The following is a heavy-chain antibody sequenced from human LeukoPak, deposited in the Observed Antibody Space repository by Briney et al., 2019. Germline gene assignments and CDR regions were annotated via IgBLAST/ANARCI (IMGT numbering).Heavy chain of an antibody. CDR3: ARSSGYLAHIDY. CDR1: GYTFTSYY. Sequence: ASVTVSCTASGYTFTSYYMHWVRQAPGQGLEWMGIINPSGGSTSYAQKFQGRVTMTRDTSTSTVYMELSSLRSEDTAVYYCARSSGYLAHIDYWGQGTLVTVSS. D-gene: IGHD3-22*01. J-gene: IGHJ4*02. CDR2: INPSGGST. V-gene: IGHV1-46*01.